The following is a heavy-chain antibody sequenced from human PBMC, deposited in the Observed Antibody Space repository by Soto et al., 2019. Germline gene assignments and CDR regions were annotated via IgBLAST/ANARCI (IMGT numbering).Heavy chain of an antibody. CDR3: ASGLSGYYGPEYFQF. V-gene: IGHV4-31*03. CDR2: IYYSGGT. CDR1: SGSIRSTGYH. Sequence: QVQLQESGPGLVKPSQTLSLTCTVSSGSIRSTGYHWSRIRQHPGKGLEWIGYIYYSGGTNYNPSLESRVTISADTSKNQFSLKLTSVTAADTAVYYYASGLSGYYGPEYFQFWGQGTLVTVSS. D-gene: IGHD3-9*01. J-gene: IGHJ1*01.